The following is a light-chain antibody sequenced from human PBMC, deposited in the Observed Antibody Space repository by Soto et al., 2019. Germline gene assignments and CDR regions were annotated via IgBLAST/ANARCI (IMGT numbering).Light chain of an antibody. CDR2: DVS. Sequence: QSALTQPASVSGPPGQSITIACTGTSSDAGVYNYVSCYQHHPGKAPKLMIYDVSNRPSGVSNRFSGSKSGNTASLTISGLQPEEEADYSCSSYTTSNSRQIVFGTGTKVTVL. CDR3: SSYTTSNSRQIV. CDR1: SSDAGVYNY. V-gene: IGLV2-14*03. J-gene: IGLJ1*01.